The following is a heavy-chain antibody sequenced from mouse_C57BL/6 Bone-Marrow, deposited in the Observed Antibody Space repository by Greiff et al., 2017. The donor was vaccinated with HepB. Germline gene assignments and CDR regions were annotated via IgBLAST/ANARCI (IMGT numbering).Heavy chain of an antibody. V-gene: IGHV1-76*01. J-gene: IGHJ3*01. D-gene: IGHD2-10*01. CDR3: ARSYQGAWFGY. Sequence: QVQLQQSGAELVRPGASVKLSCKASGYTFTDYYINWVKQRPGQGLEWIARIYPGSGNTYYNEKFKGKATLTAEKSSSTAYMQLSSLTSEDSAVYFCARSYQGAWFGYWGQGTLVTVSA. CDR1: GYTFTDYY. CDR2: IYPGSGNT.